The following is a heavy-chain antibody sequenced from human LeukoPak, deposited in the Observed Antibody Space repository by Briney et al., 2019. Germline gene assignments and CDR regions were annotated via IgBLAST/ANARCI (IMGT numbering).Heavy chain of an antibody. D-gene: IGHD3-3*01. Sequence: PGRSLRLSCAASGFTFDDYAMHWVRQAPGKGLEWVSGISWNSGSIGYADSVKGRFTISRDNAKNSLYLQMNSLRAEDTAVYYCAKLYYDFWSGYSGFYFDYWGQGTQVTVSS. V-gene: IGHV3-9*01. CDR1: GFTFDDYA. J-gene: IGHJ4*02. CDR3: AKLYYDFWSGYSGFYFDY. CDR2: ISWNSGSI.